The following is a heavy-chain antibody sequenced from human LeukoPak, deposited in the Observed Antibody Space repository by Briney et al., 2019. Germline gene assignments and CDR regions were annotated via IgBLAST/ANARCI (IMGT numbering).Heavy chain of an antibody. J-gene: IGHJ4*02. CDR3: AREYCGGDCYPYFDY. D-gene: IGHD2-21*02. Sequence: PGGSLRLSCAASGFTVSTNHMSWARQAPGKGLEWVSVLYSGGSTYYADSVKGRFTISRDNSKNTLYLQMNSLRAEDTAVYYCAREYCGGDCYPYFDYWGQGTLVTVSS. CDR2: LYSGGST. CDR1: GFTVSTNH. V-gene: IGHV3-53*01.